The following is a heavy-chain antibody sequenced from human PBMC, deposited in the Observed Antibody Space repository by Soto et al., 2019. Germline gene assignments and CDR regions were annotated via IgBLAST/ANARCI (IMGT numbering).Heavy chain of an antibody. CDR1: GFSFSTST. D-gene: IGHD1-1*01. CDR2: ISSGSTTI. J-gene: IGHJ6*02. V-gene: IGHV3-48*02. Sequence: PGGSLRLFCAASGFSFSTSTMNWVRQAPGKGLEWVSYISSGSTTIYYADSVKGRFTISRDNGKNSLYLQMNSLRDEDTAVYYCARVRRNDASDYYGMDVWGQGTTVTVSS. CDR3: ARVRRNDASDYYGMDV.